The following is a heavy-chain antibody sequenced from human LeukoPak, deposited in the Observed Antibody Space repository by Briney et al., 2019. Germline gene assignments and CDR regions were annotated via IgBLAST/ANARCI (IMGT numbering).Heavy chain of an antibody. Sequence: GGSLRLSCAASGFTFSSYAMHWVRQAPGKGLEWVAVISYDGSNKYYADSVKGRFTISRDNSKNTLYLQMNSLRAEDTAVYYCAREPGGYYGMDVWGQGTTVTVSS. V-gene: IGHV3-30*14. CDR3: AREPGGYYGMDV. CDR2: ISYDGSNK. J-gene: IGHJ6*02. D-gene: IGHD2-15*01. CDR1: GFTFSSYA.